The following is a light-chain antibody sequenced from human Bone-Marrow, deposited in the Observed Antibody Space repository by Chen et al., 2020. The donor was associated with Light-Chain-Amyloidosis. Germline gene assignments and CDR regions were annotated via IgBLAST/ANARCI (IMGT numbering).Light chain of an antibody. V-gene: IGLV2-14*01. CDR1: RSGVCCDNP. Sequence: QSALTQPASGSGSPGQSSTISCTGTRSGVCCDNPVSWYQQHPDTAPKLMIYEVTNRPSWVPDRFSGSKADNTASLTISVLQTKDEADYFCSSYTITHTLVFGSGTRFTVL. CDR2: EVT. J-gene: IGLJ1*01. CDR3: SSYTITHTLV.